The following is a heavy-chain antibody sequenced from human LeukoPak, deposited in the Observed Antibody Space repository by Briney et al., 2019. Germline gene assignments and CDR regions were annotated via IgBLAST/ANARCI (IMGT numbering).Heavy chain of an antibody. CDR1: GGSISSGGYY. D-gene: IGHD3-22*01. Sequence: SETLSLTCTVSGGSISSGGYYWSWIRQHPGTGLGWIGYIYYSGSTNYNPSHKSRVTISVDTSKKQSSLKLSPVTAADTAVYYCARQENYSSGYFLFDYWGQGTLVTVSS. J-gene: IGHJ4*02. CDR3: ARQENYSSGYFLFDY. CDR2: IYYSGST. V-gene: IGHV4-61*08.